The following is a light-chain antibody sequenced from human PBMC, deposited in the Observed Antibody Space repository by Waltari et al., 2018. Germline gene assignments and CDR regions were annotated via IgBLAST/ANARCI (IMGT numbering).Light chain of an antibody. V-gene: IGLV3-21*02. CDR2: DDS. CDR3: QVWDSSSDHPV. J-gene: IGLJ2*01. CDR1: NIGSTR. Sequence: SYVLTQPPSVSVAPGQTARITCGGNNIGSTRAHWYQQKPGQAPVLVVYDDSDRPSGIPERFSGSNSGNTATLTISRVEAGDEADYYCQVWDSSSDHPVFGGGTKLTVL.